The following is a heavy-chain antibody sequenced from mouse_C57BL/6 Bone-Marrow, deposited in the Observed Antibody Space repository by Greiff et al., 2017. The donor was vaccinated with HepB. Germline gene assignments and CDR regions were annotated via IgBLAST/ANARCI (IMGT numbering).Heavy chain of an antibody. CDR2: INPSSGYT. V-gene: IGHV1-7*01. D-gene: IGHD1-2*01. CDR1: GYTFTSYW. J-gene: IGHJ2*01. Sequence: QVQLQQSGAELAKPGASVKLSCKASGYTFTSYWMHWVKQRPGQGLEWIGYINPSSGYTKYNQKFKVKATLTADKSSSTAYMQLSSLTYADSAVYYGARGGGYGNSDYGGRGNTLTVSS. CDR3: ARGGGYGNSDY.